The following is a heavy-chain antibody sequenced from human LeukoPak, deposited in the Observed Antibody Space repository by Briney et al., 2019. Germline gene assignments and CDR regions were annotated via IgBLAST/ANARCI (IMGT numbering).Heavy chain of an antibody. J-gene: IGHJ4*02. V-gene: IGHV3-11*04. Sequence: PGGSVRLSCAASGFTFSDYYMSWIRKAPGKGLVWISYTGSSGYDINNADSVKGRFTISRDNAKNSLYLQMYSLRPEDPAVYYCAGGGSDLPRDDGGRGPLVIVSS. CDR2: TGSSGYDI. CDR3: AGGGSDLPRDD. CDR1: GFTFSDYY. D-gene: IGHD3-16*01.